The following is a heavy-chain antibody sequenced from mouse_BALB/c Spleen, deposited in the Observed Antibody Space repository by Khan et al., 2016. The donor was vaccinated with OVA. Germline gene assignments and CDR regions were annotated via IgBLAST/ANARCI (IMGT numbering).Heavy chain of an antibody. Sequence: EVELVESGGGLVQPGGSRKLSCAASGFTFIDYGMAWVRQTPGKGPEWIAFISSVASSIYYADTVTGRFTISRENAKNTLYLEMSRLRSDDTAMSYCARGGFAYWGQGTLVTVSA. CDR2: ISSVASSI. J-gene: IGHJ3*01. V-gene: IGHV5-15*02. CDR1: GFTFIDYG. CDR3: ARGGFAY.